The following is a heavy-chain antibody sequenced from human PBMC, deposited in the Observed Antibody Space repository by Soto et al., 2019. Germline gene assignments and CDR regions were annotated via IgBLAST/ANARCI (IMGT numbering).Heavy chain of an antibody. CDR2: ISAYNGNT. J-gene: IGHJ6*02. V-gene: IGHV1-18*04. CDR1: GYTFTSYG. CDR3: ARRAESLEWFFIGDYYYGMDV. Sequence: QVQLVQSGAEVKKPGASVKVSCKASGYTFTSYGISWVRQAPGQGLDWMGWISAYNGNTNYAQKLQGRVTMTTDTSTSTAYMDVSSLRSDDTAVYYCARRAESLEWFFIGDYYYGMDVWGQGTTVTVSS. D-gene: IGHD3-3*01.